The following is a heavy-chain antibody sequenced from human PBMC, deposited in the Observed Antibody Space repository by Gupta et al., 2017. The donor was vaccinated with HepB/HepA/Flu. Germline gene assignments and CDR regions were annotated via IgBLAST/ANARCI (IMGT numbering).Heavy chain of an antibody. CDR3: AAWGVTNY. D-gene: IGHD3-16*01. V-gene: IGHV3-7*01. CDR1: GFTFRIYW. Sequence: EVQLVESGGGLVQPGGSLRLSCAASGFTFRIYWMNWVRQTPEKGLEWVANIKPDGSGKSYVDSVKGRFTVSRDNAKNSLWLQMNSLTAEDTAVYYCAAWGVTNYWGQGTLVTVSS. J-gene: IGHJ4*02. CDR2: IKPDGSGK.